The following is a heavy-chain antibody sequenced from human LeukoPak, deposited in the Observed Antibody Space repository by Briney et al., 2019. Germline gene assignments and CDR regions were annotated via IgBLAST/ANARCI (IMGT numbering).Heavy chain of an antibody. CDR1: GYTFTSYG. Sequence: ASVKVSCKASGYTFTSYGISWVRQAPGQGLKWMGWISAYNGNTNYAQKLQGRVTMTTDTSTSTAYMELRSLRSDDTAVYCCARDLVVPAAIRETYYYYYYMDVWGKGTTVTVSS. J-gene: IGHJ6*03. CDR3: ARDLVVPAAIRETYYYYYYMDV. D-gene: IGHD2-2*01. V-gene: IGHV1-18*01. CDR2: ISAYNGNT.